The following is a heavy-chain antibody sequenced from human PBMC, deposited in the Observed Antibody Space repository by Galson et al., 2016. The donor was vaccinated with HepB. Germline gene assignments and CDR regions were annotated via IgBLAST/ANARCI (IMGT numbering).Heavy chain of an antibody. V-gene: IGHV1-69*10. CDR1: GGTFSTYA. CDR3: ARNEIEGGDQYYYCYMDV. D-gene: IGHD3-16*01. J-gene: IGHJ6*03. Sequence: SVKVSCKVSGGTFSTYAISWVRQAPGQGLEWMGGIIPIFDITNYAQKFQGRVTITADKSTSTAYMELSSLRSEDTAVYYCARNEIEGGDQYYYCYMDVWARGPRSPSP. CDR2: IIPIFDIT.